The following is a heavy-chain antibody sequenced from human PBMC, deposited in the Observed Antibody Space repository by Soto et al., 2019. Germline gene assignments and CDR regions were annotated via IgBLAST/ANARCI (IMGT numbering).Heavy chain of an antibody. CDR2: ISSSSSYI. CDR1: GFTFSSYS. V-gene: IGHV3-21*01. J-gene: IGHJ5*02. CDR3: ARDLCYDILTGPWGNYNWFDP. Sequence: PGGSLRLSCAASGFTFSSYSMNWVRQAPGKGLEWASSISSSSSYIYYADSVKGRFTISRDNAKNSLYLQMNSLRAEDTAVYYCARDLCYDILTGPWGNYNWFDPWGQGTLVTVSS. D-gene: IGHD3-9*01.